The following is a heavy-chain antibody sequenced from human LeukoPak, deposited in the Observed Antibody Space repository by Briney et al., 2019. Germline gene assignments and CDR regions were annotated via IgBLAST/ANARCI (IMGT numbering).Heavy chain of an antibody. Sequence: PGGSLRLSCAASGFTFSSYATSWVRQAPGKGLEWVSAISGSGGSTYYADSVKGRFTISRDNSKNTLYLQMNSLRAEDTAVYYCAKVGGKQQLVSYYYYMDVWGKGTTVTVSS. V-gene: IGHV3-23*01. CDR1: GFTFSSYA. CDR2: ISGSGGST. J-gene: IGHJ6*03. CDR3: AKVGGKQQLVSYYYYMDV. D-gene: IGHD6-13*01.